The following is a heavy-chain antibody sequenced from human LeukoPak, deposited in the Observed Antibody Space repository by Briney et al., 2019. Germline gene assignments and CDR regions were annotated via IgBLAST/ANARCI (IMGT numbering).Heavy chain of an antibody. J-gene: IGHJ4*02. CDR2: IIPIFGTA. V-gene: IGHV1-69*01. CDR1: GGTFSSYA. Sequence: SVKVSCKASGGTFSSYAISWVRQAPGQGLEWMGGIIPIFGTANYAQEFQGRVTITADESTSTAYMELSSLRSEDTAVYYCASAVDTAHSRTKYYFDYWGQGILVTVSS. D-gene: IGHD5-18*01. CDR3: ASAVDTAHSRTKYYFDY.